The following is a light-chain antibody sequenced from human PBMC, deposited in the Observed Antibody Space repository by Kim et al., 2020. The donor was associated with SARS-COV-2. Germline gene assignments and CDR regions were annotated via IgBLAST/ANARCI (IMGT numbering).Light chain of an antibody. CDR2: GKN. V-gene: IGLV3-19*01. CDR3: NSRDSSGNHLV. Sequence: SSELTQDPAVSVALGQTVRITCQGDSLRSYYASWYQQKPGQAPVLVIYGKNNRPSWIPDRFSGSRSGNTASLTITGAQAEDEADYYCNSRDSSGNHLVFG. J-gene: IGLJ3*02. CDR1: SLRSYY.